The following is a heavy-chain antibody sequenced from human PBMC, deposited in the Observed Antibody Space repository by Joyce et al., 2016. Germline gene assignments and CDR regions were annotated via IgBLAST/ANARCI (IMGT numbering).Heavy chain of an antibody. V-gene: IGHV3-7*03. J-gene: IGHJ3*01. CDR3: ARAPIGWREAAFDL. CDR2: INQDGSQT. Sequence: LVESGGGLVQPGGSLILSCAACGFILRNDWVNWVRQAPGKGLGWVANINQDGSQTYYLDSVKGRFTISRNFAQNSLYLELTSLRAEDTALYHCARAPIGWREAAFDLWGHGTMVIVSS. CDR1: GFILRNDW. D-gene: IGHD6-19*01.